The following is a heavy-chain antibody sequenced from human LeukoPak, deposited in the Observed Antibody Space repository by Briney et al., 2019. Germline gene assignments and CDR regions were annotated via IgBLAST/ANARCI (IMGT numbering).Heavy chain of an antibody. CDR2: IYYSGST. J-gene: IGHJ6*03. Sequence: SETLSLTCTVSGGSISSHYWSWIRQPPGKGLEWIGYIYYSGSTNYNPSLKSQLTISVDTSKTQFSLKLSSVTAADTAVYYCAREGRDIVVVPAAKAGPYYYYYYMDVWGKGTTVTVSS. D-gene: IGHD2-2*01. CDR1: GGSISSHY. CDR3: AREGRDIVVVPAAKAGPYYYYYYMDV. V-gene: IGHV4-59*11.